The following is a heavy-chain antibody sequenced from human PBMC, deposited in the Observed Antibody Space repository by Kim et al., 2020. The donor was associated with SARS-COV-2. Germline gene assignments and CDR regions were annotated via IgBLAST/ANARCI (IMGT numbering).Heavy chain of an antibody. V-gene: IGHV3-48*02. CDR2: ISSSSSTI. D-gene: IGHD2-15*01. CDR3: ARGGYCSGGSCSSPKNWFDP. CDR1: GFTFSSYS. Sequence: GGSLRLSCAASGFTFSSYSMNWVRQAPGKGLEWVSYISSSSSTIYYADSVKGRFTISRDNAKNSLYLQMNSLRDEDTAVYYCARGGYCSGGSCSSPKNWFDPWGQGTLVTVSS. J-gene: IGHJ5*02.